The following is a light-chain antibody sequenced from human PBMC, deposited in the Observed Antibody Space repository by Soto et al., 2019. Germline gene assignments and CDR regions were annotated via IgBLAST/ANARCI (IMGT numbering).Light chain of an antibody. CDR2: AAS. J-gene: IGKJ2*01. Sequence: DIQMTQSPSSLSASVGDRVTITCRASQGISSYLNWYQQKPGKAPKLLIYAASSLQSGVPSRFSGSESGTGTDFTLTISSLQPEDSATYYCQQSYTTPHFGQGTKVDIK. V-gene: IGKV1-39*01. CDR3: QQSYTTPH. CDR1: QGISSY.